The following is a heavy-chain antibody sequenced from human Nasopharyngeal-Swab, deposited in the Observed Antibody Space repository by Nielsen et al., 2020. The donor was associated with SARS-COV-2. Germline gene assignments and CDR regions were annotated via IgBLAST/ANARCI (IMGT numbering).Heavy chain of an antibody. Sequence: GESLKISCAASGFTFSNYWMSWVRQAPGKGLEWVANIKQDGSEIYYVDSLKGRFTISRDNAKNSLYLQMNSLSAEDTAVYYCARLKYDFWHGPPEDYWGQGTLVTVSS. CDR1: GFTFSNYW. CDR3: ARLKYDFWHGPPEDY. J-gene: IGHJ4*02. D-gene: IGHD3-3*01. V-gene: IGHV3-7*01. CDR2: IKQDGSEI.